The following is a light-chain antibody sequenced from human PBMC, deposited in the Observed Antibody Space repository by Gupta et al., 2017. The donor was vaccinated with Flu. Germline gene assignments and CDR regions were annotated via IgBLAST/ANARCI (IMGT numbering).Light chain of an antibody. CDR3: CSFGAASF. CDR1: SSHVGAYNY. V-gene: IGLV2-11*01. J-gene: IGLJ2*01. Sequence: QSALTPPRSVLGPPGQSVPISCTGTSSHVGAYNYVSWYQQHQGKATKLIIYDVTKRPSGVRDRFTGSKYGNTASLTISGLQHEDEDDYLCCSFGAASFFGGGTKLTVL. CDR2: DVT.